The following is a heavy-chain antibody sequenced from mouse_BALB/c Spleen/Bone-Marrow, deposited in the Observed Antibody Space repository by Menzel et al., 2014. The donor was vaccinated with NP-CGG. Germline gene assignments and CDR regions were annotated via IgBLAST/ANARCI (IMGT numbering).Heavy chain of an antibody. Sequence: QVQLQQSGAELVRPGTSAKVSCKASGYAFTNYWIEWVKQRPGQGLEWIGVINPGSGGANYNEKFKGKATLTADKSSSTAYMQLYSLTSDDSAVYFCARDGRITTEGFAYWGQGTLVTVSA. J-gene: IGHJ3*01. CDR3: ARDGRITTEGFAY. CDR2: INPGSGGA. V-gene: IGHV1-54*01. D-gene: IGHD2-4*01. CDR1: GYAFTNYW.